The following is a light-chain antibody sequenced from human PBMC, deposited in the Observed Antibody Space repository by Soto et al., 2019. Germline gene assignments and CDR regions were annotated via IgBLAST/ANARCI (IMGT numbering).Light chain of an antibody. CDR3: SSYTSSSPVV. V-gene: IGLV2-14*01. CDR1: SSDVGGYKY. J-gene: IGLJ2*01. Sequence: QSVLTQPASVSGSPGQSITISCTGASSDVGGYKYVSWYQQHPGKAPKLMIYDVSNRPSGVSNRFSGSKSGNTASLTISGLQAEDEADYYCSSYTSSSPVVFGGGTKLTGL. CDR2: DVS.